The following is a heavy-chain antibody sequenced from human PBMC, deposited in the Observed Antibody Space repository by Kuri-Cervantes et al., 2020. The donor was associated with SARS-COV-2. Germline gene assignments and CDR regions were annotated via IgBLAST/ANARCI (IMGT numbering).Heavy chain of an antibody. Sequence: GESLKISCAASGFIFSTYAMNWVRQAPGKGLEWVSAITSSGAITYHADSVKGRFTISRDNSKNTLYLQMNSLRAEDTAVYYCARDHLTVIEEGAFDYWGQGTLVTVSS. CDR1: GFIFSTYA. V-gene: IGHV3-23*01. CDR3: ARDHLTVIEEGAFDY. J-gene: IGHJ4*02. CDR2: ITSSGAIT. D-gene: IGHD4-17*01.